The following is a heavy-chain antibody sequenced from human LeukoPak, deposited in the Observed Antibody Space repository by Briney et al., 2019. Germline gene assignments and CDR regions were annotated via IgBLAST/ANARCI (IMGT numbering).Heavy chain of an antibody. Sequence: GGSLRLSCAVSGFSVSAHYMSWVRQAPGKGLECVSFLYTGGDTYYADSVKGRFTISRDNSKNTLYLQMNSLRAEDTAVYYCARDSLDYGDYVGTNWFDPWGQGTVVTVSS. CDR1: GFSVSAHY. CDR2: LYTGGDT. V-gene: IGHV3-53*01. J-gene: IGHJ5*02. D-gene: IGHD4-17*01. CDR3: ARDSLDYGDYVGTNWFDP.